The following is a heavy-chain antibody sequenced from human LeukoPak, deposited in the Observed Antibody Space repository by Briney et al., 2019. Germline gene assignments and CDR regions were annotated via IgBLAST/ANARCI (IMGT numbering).Heavy chain of an antibody. CDR3: ARDPVAGHFDY. J-gene: IGHJ4*02. CDR1: GFTFSSYS. Sequence: PGGSLRLSCAASGFTFSSYSMNWVRRAPGEGLEWVSAISSSSYIYYADSVKGRFTISRDNAKNSLYLQMNSLRAEDTAVYYCARDPVAGHFDYWGQGTLVTVSS. CDR2: ISSSSYI. V-gene: IGHV3-21*01. D-gene: IGHD6-19*01.